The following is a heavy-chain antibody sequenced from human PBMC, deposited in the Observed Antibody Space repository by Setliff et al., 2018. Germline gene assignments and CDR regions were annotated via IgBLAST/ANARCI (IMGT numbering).Heavy chain of an antibody. D-gene: IGHD3-10*01. CDR3: AKDKDVRVDYFDY. CDR2: IYSGDRST. V-gene: IGHV3-23*03. J-gene: IGHJ4*02. Sequence: GGSLRLSCAGPGFAFSSYAMSWVRQAPGKGLEWVSTIYSGDRSTFYTDSVKGRFTISRDNPRSTLYLQMNSLRAEDTALYYCAKDKDVRVDYFDYWGPGTLVTVSS. CDR1: GFAFSSYA.